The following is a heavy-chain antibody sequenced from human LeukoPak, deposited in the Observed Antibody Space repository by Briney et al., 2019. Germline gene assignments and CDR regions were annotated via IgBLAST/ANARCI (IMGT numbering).Heavy chain of an antibody. CDR2: INWNSDKI. D-gene: IGHD3-22*01. J-gene: IGHJ4*02. Sequence: SGRSLRLSCAASGFTFDDYAMHWVRQIPGKGLEWVSGINWNSDKIAYADSVKGRFTISRDNAKNSLYLQMNSLRAEDTAVYYCARPHYYDSSGYLYYFDYWGQGTLVTVSS. CDR3: ARPHYYDSSGYLYYFDY. V-gene: IGHV3-9*01. CDR1: GFTFDDYA.